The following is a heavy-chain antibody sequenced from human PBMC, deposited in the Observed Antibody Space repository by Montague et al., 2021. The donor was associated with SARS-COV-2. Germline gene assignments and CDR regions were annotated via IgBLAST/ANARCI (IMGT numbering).Heavy chain of an antibody. V-gene: IGHV4-39*01. J-gene: IGHJ6*02. Sequence: SETVSLTCTVSGGPFGSSAYFWGWIRQPPGKGLEWIGSIHNNGPTYYNSSLKSRVSISADTSKNQFSLKLSSVTAADTAVYYCARGVGMDVWGQGTTVTVSS. CDR1: GGPFGSSAYF. CDR2: IHNNGPT. CDR3: ARGVGMDV.